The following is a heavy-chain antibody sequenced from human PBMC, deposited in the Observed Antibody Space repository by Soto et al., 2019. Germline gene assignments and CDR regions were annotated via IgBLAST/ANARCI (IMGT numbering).Heavy chain of an antibody. D-gene: IGHD1-1*01. CDR1: GFSVGGNP. Sequence: EVKLVESEGGIMQHGGSLRLSCAASGFSVGGNPMTWVRQATGKGLEWVAVIPTGGSTFYADTVKGRFTSSRDNSKNTVYLQMNSLTVGDTGMYFCARGVNDDTWGQGTLVTVSS. CDR3: ARGVNDDT. CDR2: IPTGGST. J-gene: IGHJ5*02. V-gene: IGHV3-53*01.